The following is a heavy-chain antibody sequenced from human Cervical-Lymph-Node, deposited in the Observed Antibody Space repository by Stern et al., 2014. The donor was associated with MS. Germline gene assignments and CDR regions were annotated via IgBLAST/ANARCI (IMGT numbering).Heavy chain of an antibody. D-gene: IGHD2/OR15-2a*01. J-gene: IGHJ6*02. CDR2: ISKDGNDE. V-gene: IGHV3-30*01. CDR3: GTWAFHIGNGLDV. Sequence: MQLVESGGGAVQPGSSLRLSCAASGLSFSRYAMTWVRQAPGKGLEWGAFISKDGNDERYADSVRGRFTISRDNSKNTLYLQMNNLRSDDTAVYYCGTWAFHIGNGLDVWGQGTTVVVSS. CDR1: GLSFSRYA.